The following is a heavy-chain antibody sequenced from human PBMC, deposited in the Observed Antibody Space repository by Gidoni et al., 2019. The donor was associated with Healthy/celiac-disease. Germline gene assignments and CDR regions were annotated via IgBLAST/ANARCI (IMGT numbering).Heavy chain of an antibody. CDR1: GGSCSGCY. Sequence: QVQLQQWGAGLLKPSETLSLTCAVYGGSCSGCYWSWIRQPPGKGLEWIGEINHSGSTNYNPSLKSRVTISVDTSKNQFSLKLSSVTAADTAVYYCARKVTIFGVVHPPRWYFDYWGQGTLVTVSS. CDR2: INHSGST. CDR3: ARKVTIFGVVHPPRWYFDY. D-gene: IGHD3-3*01. V-gene: IGHV4-34*01. J-gene: IGHJ4*02.